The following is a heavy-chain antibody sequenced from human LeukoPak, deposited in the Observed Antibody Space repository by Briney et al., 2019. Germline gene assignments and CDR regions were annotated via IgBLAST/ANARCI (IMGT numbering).Heavy chain of an antibody. CDR3: AKSHRYSYGYFDY. D-gene: IGHD5-18*01. CDR2: IIPIFGTA. CDR1: GGTFSSYA. J-gene: IGHJ4*02. V-gene: IGHV1-69*13. Sequence: GASVKVSCNASGGTFSSYAISWVRQAPGQGLEWMGGIIPIFGTANYAQKFQGRVTITADESTSTAYMELSSLRSEDTAVYYCAKSHRYSYGYFDYWGQGTLVTVSS.